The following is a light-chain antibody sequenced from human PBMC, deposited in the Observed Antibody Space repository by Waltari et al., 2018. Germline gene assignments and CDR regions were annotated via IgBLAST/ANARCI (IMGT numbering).Light chain of an antibody. J-gene: IGLJ2*01. V-gene: IGLV2-14*03. Sequence: QSALTQPASVSGSPGQSITISCTGTNSDVGIYNYVSWYQLHPGKAPKLLISDVNRRPSGMSDRFSGSKSGSTASLTISGLQAEDEAEYYCSSYTRSSTLVFGGGTKVTVL. CDR3: SSYTRSSTLV. CDR2: DVN. CDR1: NSDVGIYNY.